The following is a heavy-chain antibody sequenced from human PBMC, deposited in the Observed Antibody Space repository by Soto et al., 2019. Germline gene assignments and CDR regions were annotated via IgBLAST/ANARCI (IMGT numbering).Heavy chain of an antibody. Sequence: SSETLSLTCIVSGGSIILFNHYWDWIRQPPGKGLEWLGTIYYSGTTVYHPSLQSRVTMSVDRSRSQFSLQLNSVNAADTAVYFCARRAPDGKGHHYFDYWGQGVLVTVSS. CDR1: GGSIILFNHY. CDR2: IYYSGTT. D-gene: IGHD3-10*01. CDR3: ARRAPDGKGHHYFDY. V-gene: IGHV4-39*01. J-gene: IGHJ4*02.